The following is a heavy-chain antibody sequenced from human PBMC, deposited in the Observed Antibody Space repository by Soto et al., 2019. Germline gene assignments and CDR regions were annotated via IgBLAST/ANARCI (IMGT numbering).Heavy chain of an antibody. D-gene: IGHD6-19*01. Sequence: XETLALTCAVSGGSISSSNWWSWVRQPPGKGLEWIGEIYHSGSTNYNPSLKSRVTISVDKSKNQFSLKLSSVTAADTAVYYCARAKLTGAGYYYYGMDVWGQGTTVTVSS. CDR2: IYHSGST. V-gene: IGHV4-4*02. CDR3: ARAKLTGAGYYYYGMDV. CDR1: GGSISSSNW. J-gene: IGHJ6*02.